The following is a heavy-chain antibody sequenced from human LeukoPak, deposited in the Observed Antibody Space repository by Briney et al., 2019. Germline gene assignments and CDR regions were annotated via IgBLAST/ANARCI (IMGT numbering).Heavy chain of an antibody. CDR3: ARFHCSGGSCYLNWFDP. J-gene: IGHJ5*02. Sequence: PSETLSLTCTVSGGSISIYYWSWIRQPPGKGLEWIGYIYCSGSTNYNPSLKSRVTISVDTSKNQFSLKLSSVTAADTAVYYCARFHCSGGSCYLNWFDPWGQGTLVTVSS. D-gene: IGHD2-15*01. CDR2: IYCSGST. V-gene: IGHV4-59*08. CDR1: GGSISIYY.